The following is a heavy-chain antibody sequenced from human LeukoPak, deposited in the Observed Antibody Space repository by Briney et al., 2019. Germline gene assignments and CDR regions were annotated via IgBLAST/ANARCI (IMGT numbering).Heavy chain of an antibody. Sequence: GGSLRLSCAASGFTFSSYSMNWVRQAPGKGLEWVSSISSSSSYIYYTDSVKGRFTISRDNAKNSLYLQMNSLRAEDTAVYYCAAYYYDSSGYNRNYYYYGMDVWGQGTTVTVSS. D-gene: IGHD3-22*01. CDR2: ISSSSSYI. V-gene: IGHV3-21*01. J-gene: IGHJ6*02. CDR1: GFTFSSYS. CDR3: AAYYYDSSGYNRNYYYYGMDV.